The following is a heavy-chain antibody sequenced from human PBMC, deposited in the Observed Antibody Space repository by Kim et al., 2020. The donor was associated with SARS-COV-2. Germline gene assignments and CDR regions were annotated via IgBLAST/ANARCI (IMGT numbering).Heavy chain of an antibody. CDR3: ARDRITIFGVVTWPTFPSV. D-gene: IGHD3-3*01. V-gene: IGHV1-46*01. CDR2: INPSGGST. J-gene: IGHJ6*02. Sequence: ASVKVSCKASGYTFTSYYMHWVRQAPGQGLEWMGIINPSGGSTSYAQKFQGRVTMTRDTSTSTVYMELSSLRSEDTAVYYCARDRITIFGVVTWPTFPSVWGQGTTVTVSS. CDR1: GYTFTSYY.